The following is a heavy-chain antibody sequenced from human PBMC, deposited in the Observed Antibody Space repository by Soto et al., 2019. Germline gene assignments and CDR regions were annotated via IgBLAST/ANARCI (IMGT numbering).Heavy chain of an antibody. D-gene: IGHD2-8*01. CDR3: ASGTNGAFFVY. CDR2: ISSSGSTI. V-gene: IGHV3-48*04. Sequence: GGSLRLSCAASGFTFSSYSMSWIRQAPGKGLEWASYISSSGSTIYYADSVKGRFTISRDNAKNSLYLQMNSLRAEDTAVYYCASGTNGAFFVYWGQGILVTVSS. CDR1: GFTFSSYS. J-gene: IGHJ4*02.